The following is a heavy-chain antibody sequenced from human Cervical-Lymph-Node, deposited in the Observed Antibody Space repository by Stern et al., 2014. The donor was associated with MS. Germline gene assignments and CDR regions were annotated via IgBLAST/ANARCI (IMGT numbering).Heavy chain of an antibody. D-gene: IGHD3-3*01. CDR3: ARDPTYYDFWSGPLDY. Sequence: VQLVESGGGLVQPGGSLRLSCAASGFTFSSYWMSWVRQAPGKGLEWVANIKQDGSEKYYVDSVKGRFTISRDNAKNSLYLQMNSLRAEDTAVYYCARDPTYYDFWSGPLDYWGQGTLVTVSS. CDR1: GFTFSSYW. J-gene: IGHJ4*02. CDR2: IKQDGSEK. V-gene: IGHV3-7*03.